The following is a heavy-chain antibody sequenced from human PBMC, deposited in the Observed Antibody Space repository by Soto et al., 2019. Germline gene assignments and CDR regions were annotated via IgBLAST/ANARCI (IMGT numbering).Heavy chain of an antibody. J-gene: IGHJ4*02. CDR1: GGSISSTNW. V-gene: IGHV4-4*02. Sequence: LSLTCAVSGGSISSTNWWTWVRQPPGKGLEWIGEIYHSGGTNYNPSLKSRVTISVDKSKNQFSLKLSSVTAADTAVYYCARGGGYYYDFDYWGQGTLVTVSS. CDR2: IYHSGGT. CDR3: ARGGGYYYDFDY. D-gene: IGHD3-22*01.